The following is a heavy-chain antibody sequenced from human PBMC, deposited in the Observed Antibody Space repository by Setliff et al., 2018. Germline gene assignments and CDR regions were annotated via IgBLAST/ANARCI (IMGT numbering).Heavy chain of an antibody. CDR2: TTGSGGDR. CDR1: GLTFRTYA. CDR3: VCFSWRGCSGDTCYSGDDSFDM. D-gene: IGHD2-15*01. V-gene: IGHV3-23*01. J-gene: IGHJ3*02. Sequence: GGSLRLSCAASGLTFRTYAMSWVRQAPGKGLEWVSSTTGSGGDRDYADSVKGRFTISRDNSKDTLYLQMNSLRVEDSAVYYCVCFSWRGCSGDTCYSGDDSFDMWGQGTVVTVSS.